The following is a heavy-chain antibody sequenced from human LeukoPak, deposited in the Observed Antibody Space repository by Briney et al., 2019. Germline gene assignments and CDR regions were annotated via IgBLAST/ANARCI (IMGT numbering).Heavy chain of an antibody. CDR3: ARANGDYGDEYYFDY. V-gene: IGHV4-59*01. CDR1: GGSISSYY. CDR2: IYYSGST. J-gene: IGHJ4*02. Sequence: SETLSLTCAVSGGSISSYYWSWIRQPPGKGLEWIGYIYYSGSTNYNPSLKSRVTISVDTSKNQFSLKLSSVTAADTAVYYCARANGDYGDEYYFDYWGQGTLVTVSS. D-gene: IGHD4-17*01.